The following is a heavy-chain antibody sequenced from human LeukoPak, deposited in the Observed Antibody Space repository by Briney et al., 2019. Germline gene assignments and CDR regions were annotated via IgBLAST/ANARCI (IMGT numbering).Heavy chain of an antibody. CDR2: IFYVGDT. J-gene: IGHJ5*02. D-gene: IGHD3-22*01. V-gene: IGHV4-39*01. CDR3: ARSDSSRYGWLDP. CDR1: GGSISSSSYY. Sequence: SETLSLTCTVSGGSISSSSYYWGWIRQPPGKGLEWIGSIFYVGDTYYNPSLESRITISVDTSRNQFSLKLYSVTAADTAVYYCARSDSSRYGWLDPWGRGTLVTVSS.